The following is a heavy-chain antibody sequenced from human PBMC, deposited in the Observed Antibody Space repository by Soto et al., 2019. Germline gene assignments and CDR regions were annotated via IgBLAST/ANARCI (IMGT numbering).Heavy chain of an antibody. CDR1: GYSFTSYW. D-gene: IGHD5-12*01. V-gene: IGHV5-51*01. CDR3: TRDQNDRREGGYDPFGFDI. Sequence: PGESLKISCKDSGYSFTSYWIAWVRQTPGKGLEWMGIIYPYDSNTRYSPSFQGQVTISADKSVSTAYLQWSSLRGEDTAVYYCTRDQNDRREGGYDPFGFDIWGQGTMATVSS. J-gene: IGHJ3*02. CDR2: IYPYDSNT.